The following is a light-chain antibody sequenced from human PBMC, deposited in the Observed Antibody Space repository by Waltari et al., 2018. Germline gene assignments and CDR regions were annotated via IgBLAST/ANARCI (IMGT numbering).Light chain of an antibody. CDR3: AAWDDRMNGHWV. Sequence: QSVLTQSPSASGTPGQRVTISCSGSSSNIGDNVVNWYQQVPGKAPKLLIYRNDQRPSGVPDRVSASKSGTSASLAISGLQSEDEAEYYCAAWDDRMNGHWVFGGGTKVTVL. V-gene: IGLV1-44*01. J-gene: IGLJ3*02. CDR2: RND. CDR1: SSNIGDNV.